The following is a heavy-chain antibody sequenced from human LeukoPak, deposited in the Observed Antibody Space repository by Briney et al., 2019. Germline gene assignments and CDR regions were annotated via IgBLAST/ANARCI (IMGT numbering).Heavy chain of an antibody. J-gene: IGHJ4*02. CDR1: GGSISSYY. Sequence: SSETLSLTCTVSGGSISSYYWSWIRQPAGKGLEWIGRIYFSGTTNYNPSLKSRVTMSVDTSKNQFSLKLSSVTAADTALYYCAGSRYYFDYWGQGTLVTVSS. CDR2: IYFSGTT. CDR3: AGSRYYFDY. D-gene: IGHD3-3*01. V-gene: IGHV4-4*07.